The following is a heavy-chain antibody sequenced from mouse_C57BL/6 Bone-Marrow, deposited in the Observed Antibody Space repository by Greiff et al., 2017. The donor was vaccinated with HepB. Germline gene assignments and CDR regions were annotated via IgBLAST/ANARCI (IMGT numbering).Heavy chain of an antibody. CDR1: GFSFTSYG. CDR3: AKGIYYDYDVSFDY. V-gene: IGHV2-5*01. D-gene: IGHD2-4*01. Sequence: QVQLKESGPGLVQPSQSLSITCTVSGFSFTSYGVHWVRQSPGKGLEWLGVIWRGGSTDYNAAFMSRLSITKDNSKSQVFFKMNSLQADDTAIYYCAKGIYYDYDVSFDYWGQGTTLTVSS. CDR2: IWRGGST. J-gene: IGHJ2*01.